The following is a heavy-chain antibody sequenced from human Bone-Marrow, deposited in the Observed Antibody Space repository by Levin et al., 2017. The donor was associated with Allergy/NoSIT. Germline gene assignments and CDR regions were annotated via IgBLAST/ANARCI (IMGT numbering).Heavy chain of an antibody. CDR2: ISQDGRNT. CDR1: GFSFTNYW. Sequence: GGSLRLSCAASGFSFTNYWLSWVRQSPGKGLEWVADISQDGRNTNYVDSLKGRFTISRDNAKNSLYLQINSLRVDDTAVYSCARVTRADGWSYWGQGTLVTVSS. V-gene: IGHV3-7*04. J-gene: IGHJ4*02. CDR3: ARVTRADGWSY. D-gene: IGHD5-24*01.